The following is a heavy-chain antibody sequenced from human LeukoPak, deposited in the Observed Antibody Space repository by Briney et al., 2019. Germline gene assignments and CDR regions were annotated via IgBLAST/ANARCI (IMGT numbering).Heavy chain of an antibody. V-gene: IGHV1-2*02. D-gene: IGHD1-1*01. CDR2: VNPNSGGT. CDR3: ARGKAQGTTAGITRFDY. CDR1: GYTFTGYY. Sequence: ASVKVSCKASGYTFTGYYMHWVRQAPGQGLEWMGWVNPNSGGTNYAQKFQGRVTMTRDTSISTAYMELSRLRSDDTAVYYCARGKAQGTTAGITRFDYWGQGTLVTVSS. J-gene: IGHJ4*02.